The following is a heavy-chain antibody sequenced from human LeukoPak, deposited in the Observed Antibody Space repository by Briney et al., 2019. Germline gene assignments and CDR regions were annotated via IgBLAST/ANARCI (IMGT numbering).Heavy chain of an antibody. D-gene: IGHD2-15*01. CDR1: GYTSTGYY. CDR3: ARDQDCSGGSCYSAAFNI. CDR2: INPNRGGT. J-gene: IGHJ3*02. Sequence: ASVKVSCKASGYTSTGYYMHWVRQAPGQGLEWMGWINPNRGGTNYAQKFQGRVTMTRDTSISTAYMELSRLRSDDTAVYYCARDQDCSGGSCYSAAFNIWGQGTMVTVSS. V-gene: IGHV1-2*02.